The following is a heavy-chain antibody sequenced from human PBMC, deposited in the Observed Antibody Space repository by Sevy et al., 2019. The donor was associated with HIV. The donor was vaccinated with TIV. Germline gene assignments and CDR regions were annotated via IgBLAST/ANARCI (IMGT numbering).Heavy chain of an antibody. CDR3: AKDLGYCSGGSCYVGAFDI. V-gene: IGHV3-23*01. Sequence: GGSLRLSCAASGFTFSSYAMSWVRQAPGKELEWVSAISGSGGSTYYADSVKGRFTISRDNSKNTLYLQMNSLRAEDTAVYYCAKDLGYCSGGSCYVGAFDIWGQGTMVTVSS. CDR1: GFTFSSYA. J-gene: IGHJ3*02. D-gene: IGHD2-15*01. CDR2: ISGSGGST.